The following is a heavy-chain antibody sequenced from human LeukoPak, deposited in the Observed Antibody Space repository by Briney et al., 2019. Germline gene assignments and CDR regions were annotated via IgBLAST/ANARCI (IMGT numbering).Heavy chain of an antibody. CDR2: FDPEDGET. CDR3: ATDPDYYDSSGRANY. Sequence: ASVKVSCKVSGYTLTELSMHWVRQAPGKGLEWMGGFDPEDGETIYAQKFQGRVTMIEDTSTDTAYMELSSLRSEDTAVYYCATDPDYYDSSGRANYWGQGTLVTVSS. V-gene: IGHV1-24*01. D-gene: IGHD3-22*01. CDR1: GYTLTELS. J-gene: IGHJ4*02.